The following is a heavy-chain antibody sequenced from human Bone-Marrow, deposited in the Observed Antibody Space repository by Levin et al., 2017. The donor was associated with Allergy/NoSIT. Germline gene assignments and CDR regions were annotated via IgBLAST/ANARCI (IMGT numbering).Heavy chain of an antibody. CDR3: AKLSYNWNQPGWFDP. V-gene: IGHV3-30*18. Sequence: GGSLRLSCAASGFTFSSYGMHWVRQAPGKGLEWVAVISYDGSNKYYADSVKGRFTISRDNSKNTLYLQMNSLRAEDTAVYYCAKLSYNWNQPGWFDPWGQGTLVTVSS. J-gene: IGHJ5*02. CDR1: GFTFSSYG. CDR2: ISYDGSNK. D-gene: IGHD1-20*01.